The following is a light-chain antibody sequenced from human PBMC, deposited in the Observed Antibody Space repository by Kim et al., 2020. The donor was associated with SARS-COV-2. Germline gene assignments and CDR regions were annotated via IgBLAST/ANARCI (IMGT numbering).Light chain of an antibody. CDR2: AAS. V-gene: IGKV3-20*01. CDR3: QQYGTSWT. CDR1: QSVYSNY. Sequence: EVVLTQSPGTLSLSPGDRATLSCMASQSVYSNYLAWYQQKPGQAPRLLIYAASSRATGIPDRFSGSGSGTDFTLTTRRLQPEDFAVYYCQQYGTSWTFGQGTKVDIK. J-gene: IGKJ1*01.